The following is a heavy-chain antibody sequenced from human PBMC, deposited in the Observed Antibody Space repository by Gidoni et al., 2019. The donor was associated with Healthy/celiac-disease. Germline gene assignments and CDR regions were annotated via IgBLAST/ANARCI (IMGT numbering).Heavy chain of an antibody. CDR1: GGSISSYS. Sequence: QVQLQESGPGLVKPSETLSLTCTVSGGSISSYSWSWIRQPPGKGLEWIGYIYYSGSTNYNPSLKSRVTISVDTSKNQFSLKLSSVTAADTAVYYCARGRDDYYDSSGYYYGHYYYYYGMDVWGQGTTVTVSS. D-gene: IGHD3-22*01. CDR3: ARGRDDYYDSSGYYYGHYYYYYGMDV. CDR2: IYYSGST. J-gene: IGHJ6*02. V-gene: IGHV4-59*01.